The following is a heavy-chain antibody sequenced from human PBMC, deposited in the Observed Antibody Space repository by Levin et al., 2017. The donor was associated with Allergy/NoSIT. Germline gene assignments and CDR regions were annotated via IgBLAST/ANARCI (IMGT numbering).Heavy chain of an antibody. CDR3: ARDLLSGADF. V-gene: IGHV3-30-3*01. Sequence: QTGGSLRLSCAASGFTLRNYAMNWVRQAPGKGLEWVAVMSYDGSNKYYADSVKGRFTISRDNSKNTVYLQMNSLRPDDTSVYYCARDLLSGADFWGQGTLVTVSS. CDR1: GFTLRNYA. CDR2: MSYDGSNK. J-gene: IGHJ4*02.